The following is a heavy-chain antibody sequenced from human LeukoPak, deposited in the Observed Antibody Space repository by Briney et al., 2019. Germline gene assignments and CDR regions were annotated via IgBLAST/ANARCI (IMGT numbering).Heavy chain of an antibody. CDR3: AREHIAATGTNRFDP. D-gene: IGHD6-13*01. J-gene: IGHJ5*02. Sequence: GGSLRLSCTASGFTFSSYAMHWVRQAPGRGLEWVAIISFDGNVKYYADSVKGRFTISRDNSKNTLYLQMNTLRGEDAALYYCAREHIAATGTNRFDPWGQGTLVTVSS. V-gene: IGHV3-30*04. CDR2: ISFDGNVK. CDR1: GFTFSSYA.